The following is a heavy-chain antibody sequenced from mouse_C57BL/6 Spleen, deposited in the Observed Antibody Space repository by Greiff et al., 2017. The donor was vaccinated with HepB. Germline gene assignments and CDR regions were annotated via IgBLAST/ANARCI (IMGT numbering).Heavy chain of an antibody. D-gene: IGHD1-1*01. V-gene: IGHV1-69*01. CDR3: ASGTTVVPYYYAMDY. J-gene: IGHJ4*01. Sequence: VQLQQSGAELVMPGASVKLSCKASGYTFTSYWMHWVKQRPGQGLEWIGEIDPSDSYTNYNQKFKGKSTLTVDKSSSTAYMQLSSLTSEDSAVYYCASGTTVVPYYYAMDYWGQGTSVTVSS. CDR1: GYTFTSYW. CDR2: IDPSDSYT.